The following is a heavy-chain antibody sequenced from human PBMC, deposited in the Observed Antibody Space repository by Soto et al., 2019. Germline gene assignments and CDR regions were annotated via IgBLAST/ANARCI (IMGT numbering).Heavy chain of an antibody. J-gene: IGHJ1*01. CDR3: AGYSKSWSKYVKH. Sequence: VQLQQWGAGLLKPSETLSLTCAVYGGSFSGYCWSWIRQTPGERLEWVGDICHGGGANYNPSLKSRVSFSMDPSKNQFSLKLNSVIAADTAVYYCAGYSKSWSKYVKHWGRGSLVTVSS. CDR2: ICHGGGA. V-gene: IGHV4-34*01. CDR1: GGSFSGYC. D-gene: IGHD6-13*01.